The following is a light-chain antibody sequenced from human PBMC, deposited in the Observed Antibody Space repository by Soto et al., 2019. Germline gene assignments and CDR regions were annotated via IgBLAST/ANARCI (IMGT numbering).Light chain of an antibody. CDR3: QYLNSFPLT. CDR2: LAS. Sequence: IQVTQGPSSLSASVGDRVTLSCRASQVISKYLAWYQQQPGTAPKLLIYLASTLQGGVPSRFSGSGSGTDFSLTISSLQPEDVATYYCQYLNSFPLTFGGGTKVDI. V-gene: IGKV1-9*01. CDR1: QVISKY. J-gene: IGKJ4*01.